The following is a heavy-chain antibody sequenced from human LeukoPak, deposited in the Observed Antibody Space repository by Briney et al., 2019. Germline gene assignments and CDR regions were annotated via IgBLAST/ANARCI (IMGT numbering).Heavy chain of an antibody. CDR2: IILIFGTA. Sequence: SVKVSCKASGGTFSSYAISWVRQAPGQGLEWMGGIILIFGTANYAQKFQGRVTITADESTSTAYMELSSLRSEDTAVYYCAREHYYDSSGYYYWDYWGQGTLVTVSS. D-gene: IGHD3-22*01. J-gene: IGHJ4*02. CDR3: AREHYYDSSGYYYWDY. V-gene: IGHV1-69*13. CDR1: GGTFSSYA.